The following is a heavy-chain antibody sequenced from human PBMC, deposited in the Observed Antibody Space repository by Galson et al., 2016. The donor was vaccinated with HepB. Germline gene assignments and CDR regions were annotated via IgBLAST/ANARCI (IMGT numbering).Heavy chain of an antibody. V-gene: IGHV3-48*01. Sequence: SLRLSCAGSGITFSDFTMNWVRQVPGKGLEWISSISSSSSTIYFADSVKGRFTISRDNAKNSLNLQMNRLRAEDTAVYYCAAGFDYFAYWGQGAQVTVSS. J-gene: IGHJ4*02. CDR3: AAGFDYFAY. CDR2: ISSSSSTI. CDR1: GITFSDFT. D-gene: IGHD3-16*01.